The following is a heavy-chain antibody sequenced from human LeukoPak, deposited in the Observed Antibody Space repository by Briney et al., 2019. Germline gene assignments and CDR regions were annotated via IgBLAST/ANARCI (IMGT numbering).Heavy chain of an antibody. Sequence: SVKVSCKASGGTFSSYAISWVRQAPGQGLEWMGGIIPIFGTANYAQKFQGRVTITADESASTAYMELSSLRSEDTAVYYCASSKQLELGRMDVWGQGTTVTVSS. CDR1: GGTFSSYA. J-gene: IGHJ6*02. V-gene: IGHV1-69*13. CDR3: ASSKQLELGRMDV. D-gene: IGHD1-1*01. CDR2: IIPIFGTA.